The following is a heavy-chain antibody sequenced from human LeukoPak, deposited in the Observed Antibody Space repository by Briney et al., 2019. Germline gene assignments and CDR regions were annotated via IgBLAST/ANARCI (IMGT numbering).Heavy chain of an antibody. V-gene: IGHV3-23*01. CDR1: GFTFGSYA. Sequence: PGGSLRLSCAASGFTFGSYAMSWVRQAPGKGLEWVSTISNSDGNTYYADSVKGRFTISRDNSKNTLYLQMNSLTAEDTAIYYCAKATGTLGNWGQGTLVTVSS. CDR3: AKATGTLGN. D-gene: IGHD1-1*01. CDR2: ISNSDGNT. J-gene: IGHJ4*02.